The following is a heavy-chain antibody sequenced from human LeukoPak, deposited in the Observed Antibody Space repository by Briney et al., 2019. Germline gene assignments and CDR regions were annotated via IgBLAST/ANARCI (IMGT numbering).Heavy chain of an antibody. J-gene: IGHJ5*02. CDR3: VNLGGSNP. CDR1: GFSFDSFW. CDR2: IYPDDSDT. V-gene: IGHV5-51*01. D-gene: IGHD2-2*01. Sequence: GESLKISCKGSGFSFDSFWIGWVRQKPGKGLEWMGVIYPDDSDTRYSPSFQGQVTISADKSVDTAYLQWSSLKASDTAMYYCVNLGGSNPWGQGTLVIVSS.